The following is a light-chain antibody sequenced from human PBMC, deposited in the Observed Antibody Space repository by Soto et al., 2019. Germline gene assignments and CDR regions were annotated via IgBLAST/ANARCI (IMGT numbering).Light chain of an antibody. CDR1: SSNIGTGYD. V-gene: IGLV1-40*01. CDR2: ENN. J-gene: IGLJ2*01. CDR3: QSYDSTLSAPI. Sequence: QAVVTQPPSVSGAPGQRVTISCSESSSNIGTGYDVHWYQQLPEAAPKLLIYENNNRPSGVPDRFSGSRSGTSASLAITGLEADDEADYYCQSYDSTLSAPIFGGGTKLTVL.